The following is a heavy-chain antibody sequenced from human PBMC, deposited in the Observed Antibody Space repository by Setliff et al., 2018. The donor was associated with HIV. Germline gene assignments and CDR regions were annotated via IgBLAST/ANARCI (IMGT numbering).Heavy chain of an antibody. CDR1: GGTFSSYA. J-gene: IGHJ5*02. CDR2: IIPIFGTA. V-gene: IGHV1-69*13. D-gene: IGHD2-2*01. CDR3: ARDLCSSTSCANWFDP. Sequence: SVKVSCKASGGTFSSYAISWVRQAHGQGLEWMGGIIPIFGTANYAQKFQGRVTITADESTSTAYMELSSLRSEDTAVYYCARDLCSSTSCANWFDPWGQGTLVTVSS.